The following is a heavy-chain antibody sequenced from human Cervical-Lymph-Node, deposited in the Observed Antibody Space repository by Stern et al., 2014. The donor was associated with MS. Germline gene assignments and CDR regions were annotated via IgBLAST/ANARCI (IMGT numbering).Heavy chain of an antibody. Sequence: VQLVESGAEVMKPGASVKVSCKTSGYTFTSDDINWVRQASGQGLEWMGLMNPDSGDTGYAQKFHGRLTITRDTSRSTAYIELTTLRSEDAAVYYCTKAWDSWGQGTLVIVSS. V-gene: IGHV1-8*01. J-gene: IGHJ4*02. CDR1: GYTFTSDD. CDR3: TKAWDS. CDR2: MNPDSGDT.